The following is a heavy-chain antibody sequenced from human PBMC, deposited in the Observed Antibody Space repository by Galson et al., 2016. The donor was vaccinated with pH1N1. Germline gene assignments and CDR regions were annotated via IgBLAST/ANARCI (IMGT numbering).Heavy chain of an antibody. CDR2: IGTTGFNI. D-gene: IGHD5-18*01. V-gene: IGHV3-64*02. Sequence: SLRLSCAASGFTFSRHTMHWVGQAPGKELRYVSVIGTTGFNIFYEDSVRDRFTVSRDNVRYTLHLQMDSLRTEDTAIYYCARDNGYYTDFDYWGQGTLVTVSP. J-gene: IGHJ4*02. CDR3: ARDNGYYTDFDY. CDR1: GFTFSRHT.